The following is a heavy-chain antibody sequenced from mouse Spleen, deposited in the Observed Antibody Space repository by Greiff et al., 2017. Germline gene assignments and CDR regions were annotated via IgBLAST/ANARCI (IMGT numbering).Heavy chain of an antibody. CDR3: ARKTGTPWYFDV. V-gene: IGHV5-9-1*01. D-gene: IGHD4-1*01. CDR2: ISSGGSYT. J-gene: IGHJ1*01. Sequence: EVNLVESGGGLVKPGGSLKLSCAASGFTFSSYAMSWVRQTPEKRLEWVATISSGGSYTYYPDSVKGRFTISRDNAKNTLYLQMSSLRSEDTAMYYCARKTGTPWYFDVWGAGTTVTVSS. CDR1: GFTFSSYA.